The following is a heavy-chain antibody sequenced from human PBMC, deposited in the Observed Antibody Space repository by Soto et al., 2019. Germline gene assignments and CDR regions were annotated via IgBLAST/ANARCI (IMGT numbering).Heavy chain of an antibody. J-gene: IGHJ6*02. CDR3: ARSLRYDSSGYYYYYDMDV. V-gene: IGHV5-51*01. Sequence: GESLKISCKGSGYSFTSYWIGWVRQMPGKGLEWMGIIYPGDSDTRYSPSFQGQVTISADKSISTAYLQWSSLKASDTAMYYCARSLRYDSSGYYYYYDMDVWGQGTTVTVSS. CDR2: IYPGDSDT. D-gene: IGHD3-22*01. CDR1: GYSFTSYW.